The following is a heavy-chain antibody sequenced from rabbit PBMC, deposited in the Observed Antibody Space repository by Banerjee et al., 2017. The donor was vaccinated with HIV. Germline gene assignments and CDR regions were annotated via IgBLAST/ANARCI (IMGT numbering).Heavy chain of an antibody. D-gene: IGHD8-1*01. CDR2: INGGSSGST. Sequence: QSLEESGGDLVKPGASLTLTCTASGFSFSSGYWICWVRQAPGKGLEWIACINGGSSGSTYYANWAKGRFTISKTSSTTVTLQMTSLTAADTATYFCARDNGGSGYYPYYFNLWGPGTLVTVS. J-gene: IGHJ4*01. CDR3: ARDNGGSGYYPYYFNL. CDR1: GFSFSSGYW. V-gene: IGHV1S40*01.